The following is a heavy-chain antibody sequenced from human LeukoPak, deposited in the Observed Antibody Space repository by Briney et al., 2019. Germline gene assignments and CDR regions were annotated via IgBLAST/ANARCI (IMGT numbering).Heavy chain of an antibody. D-gene: IGHD5-12*01. CDR2: IKQDGSEK. Sequence: GGSLRLSCEASGFTLSKFWMNWVRQAPGKGLEWVANIKQDGSEKRHVDSVKGRFSISRDNTKNSLYLQMSSLRAEDTAVYYCARGPNSGYSWLDPWGQGTLVTVSS. V-gene: IGHV3-7*03. CDR3: ARGPNSGYSWLDP. CDR1: GFTLSKFW. J-gene: IGHJ5*02.